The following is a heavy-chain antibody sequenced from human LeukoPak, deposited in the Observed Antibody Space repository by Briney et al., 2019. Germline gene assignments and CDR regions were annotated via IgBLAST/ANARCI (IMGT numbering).Heavy chain of an antibody. CDR3: AKDLRYYYGSGSLLDYYYGMDV. V-gene: IGHV3-23*01. D-gene: IGHD3-10*01. CDR1: GFTFGHYG. Sequence: GGSLRLSCAASGFTFGHYGMNWVRQAPGKGLEWVSGISGGGGSTYNADSVKGRFTISRDNSKNTLYLQMNSLRAEDTAVYYCAKDLRYYYGSGSLLDYYYGMDVWGKGTTVTVSS. CDR2: ISGGGGST. J-gene: IGHJ6*04.